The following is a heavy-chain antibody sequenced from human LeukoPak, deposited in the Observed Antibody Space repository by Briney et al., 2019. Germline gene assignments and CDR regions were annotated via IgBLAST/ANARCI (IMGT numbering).Heavy chain of an antibody. V-gene: IGHV3-38-3*01. CDR2: ISGGST. J-gene: IGHJ6*03. D-gene: IGHD2-21*01. CDR3: AKGTYPYYYYYYMDV. CDR1: GFTVSSNE. Sequence: GRSLRLSCAASGFTVSSNEMSWVRQAPGKGLEWVSSISGGSTYYADSRKGRFTISRDNSKNTLHLQMNSLRAEDTAVYYCAKGTYPYYYYYYMDVWGKGTTVTISS.